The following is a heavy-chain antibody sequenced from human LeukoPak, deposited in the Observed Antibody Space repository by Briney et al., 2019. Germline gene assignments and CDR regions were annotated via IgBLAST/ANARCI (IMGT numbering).Heavy chain of an antibody. CDR1: GGSISSGDYY. J-gene: IGHJ3*02. V-gene: IGHV4-30-4*01. Sequence: SQTLSLTCTVSGGSISSGDYYWSWIRQPPGKGLEWIGYIYHSGSTYYNPSLKSRVTISVDTSKNQFSLKLSSVTAADTAVYYCARGYSGSYWGAFDIWGQGTMVTVST. CDR2: IYHSGST. CDR3: ARGYSGSYWGAFDI. D-gene: IGHD1-26*01.